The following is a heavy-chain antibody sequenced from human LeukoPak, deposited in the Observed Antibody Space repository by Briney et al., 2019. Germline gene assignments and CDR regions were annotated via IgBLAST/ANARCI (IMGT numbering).Heavy chain of an antibody. CDR3: ARDWYSSSWYAGGDAFDI. CDR2: IYTSGST. CDR1: GDSISSYY. V-gene: IGHV4-4*07. J-gene: IGHJ3*02. Sequence: PSETLSLTCTVSGDSISSYYWSWIRQPAGKGLEWIGRIYTSGSTNYNPSLKSRVTMSVDTSKNQFSLKLSSVTAADTAVYYCARDWYSSSWYAGGDAFDIWGQGTMVTVSS. D-gene: IGHD6-13*01.